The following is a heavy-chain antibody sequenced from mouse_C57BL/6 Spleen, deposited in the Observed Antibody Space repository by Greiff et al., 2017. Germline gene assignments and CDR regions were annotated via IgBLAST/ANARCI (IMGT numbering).Heavy chain of an antibody. J-gene: IGHJ3*01. CDR3: AREDYYGSSSVAY. D-gene: IGHD1-1*01. Sequence: QVHVKQPGAELVKPGASVKMSCKASGYTFTSYWITWVKQRPGQGLEWIGDIYPGSGSTNYNEKFKSKATLTVDTSSSTAYMQLSSLTSEDSAVYYCAREDYYGSSSVAYWGQGTLVTVSA. CDR1: GYTFTSYW. CDR2: IYPGSGST. V-gene: IGHV1-55*01.